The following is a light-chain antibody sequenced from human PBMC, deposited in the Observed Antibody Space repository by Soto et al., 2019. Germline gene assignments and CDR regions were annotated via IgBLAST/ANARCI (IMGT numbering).Light chain of an antibody. J-gene: IGKJ2*03. CDR2: ATS. CDR3: QQYGNSPGYS. V-gene: IGKV3-20*01. Sequence: EIVLTQSPGTLSLSLGERATLSCRASQSVSSNYLAWYQQKPGQAPRLLIYATSSRATGIPDRFSGSGSGTNFTLTVSSLEHEDFAVYYCQQYGNSPGYSFGQGTKLEIK. CDR1: QSVSSNY.